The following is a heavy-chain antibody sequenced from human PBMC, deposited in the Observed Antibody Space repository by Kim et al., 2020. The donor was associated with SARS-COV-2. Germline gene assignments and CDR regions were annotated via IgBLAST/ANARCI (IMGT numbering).Heavy chain of an antibody. CDR3: ARGTGNSGYYFDY. D-gene: IGHD3-16*01. Sequence: GGSLRLSCAASGFTFSSYAMNWVRQAPGKGLEWVSAITGGGTTYYEDSVKGRLTVSRDNSKNTLYREMNSLGVDDAAVYYCARGTGNSGYYFDYWGQGTLVTVSS. J-gene: IGHJ4*02. CDR1: GFTFSSYA. V-gene: IGHV3-23*01. CDR2: ITGGGTT.